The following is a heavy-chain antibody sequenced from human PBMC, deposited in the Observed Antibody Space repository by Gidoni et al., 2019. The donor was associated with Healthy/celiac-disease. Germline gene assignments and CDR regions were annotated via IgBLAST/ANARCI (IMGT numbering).Heavy chain of an antibody. D-gene: IGHD3-10*01. CDR3: ARESGGAITMVQGDY. V-gene: IGHV3-21*01. Sequence: EVQLVESGGGLVKPGGSLRLSCAASGFTFSRYSMNWVRQAPGKGLEWVSSISSSSSYIYYADSVKGRFTISRDNAKNSLYLQMNSLRAEDTAVYYCARESGGAITMVQGDYWGQGTLVTVSS. CDR1: GFTFSRYS. J-gene: IGHJ4*02. CDR2: ISSSSSYI.